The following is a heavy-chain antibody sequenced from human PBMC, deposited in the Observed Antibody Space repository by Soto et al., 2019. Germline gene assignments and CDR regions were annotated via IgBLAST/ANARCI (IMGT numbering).Heavy chain of an antibody. CDR3: ARDVPHNWFDS. CDR2: INRDANDI. V-gene: IGHV3-74*01. Sequence: EVQLVESGGGLVQPGGSLRLSCEASRGAFGDYWMHWVRQAPGEGLVWVSRINRDANDIIYADSVKGRFTASRDNAKNMVFLQMNSLSVEATAVYYWARDVPHNWFDSWGAGTLVTVSS. J-gene: IGHJ5*01. CDR1: RGAFGDYW. D-gene: IGHD3-10*02.